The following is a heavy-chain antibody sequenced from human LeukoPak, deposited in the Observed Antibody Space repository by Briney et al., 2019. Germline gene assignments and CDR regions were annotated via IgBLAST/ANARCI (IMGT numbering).Heavy chain of an antibody. CDR1: GVSISSGGYY. J-gene: IGHJ6*02. V-gene: IGHV4-31*03. CDR3: ARDSSSWFHYYYGMDV. Sequence: SETLSLTCTVSGVSISSGGYYWSWIRQHPGKGLEWIGYIYYSGSTYYNPSLKSRVTISVDTSKNQFSLKLSSVTAADTAVYYCARDSSSWFHYYYGMDVWGQGTTVTVSS. CDR2: IYYSGST. D-gene: IGHD6-13*01.